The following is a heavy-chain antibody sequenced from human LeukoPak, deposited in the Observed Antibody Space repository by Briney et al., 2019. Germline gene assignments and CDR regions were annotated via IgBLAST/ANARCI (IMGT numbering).Heavy chain of an antibody. V-gene: IGHV3-11*04. CDR1: GFTFSDYY. CDR3: ARGLIYCGGDCYRAFDI. Sequence: GGSLRLSCAASGFTFSDYYMSWIRQAPGKGLEWVSYISSTGSNIHYADPVKGRFTISRDNGKNSLYLQMNSLRDEDTAVYYCARGLIYCGGDCYRAFDIWGQGTMVTVSS. D-gene: IGHD2-21*02. J-gene: IGHJ3*02. CDR2: ISSTGSNI.